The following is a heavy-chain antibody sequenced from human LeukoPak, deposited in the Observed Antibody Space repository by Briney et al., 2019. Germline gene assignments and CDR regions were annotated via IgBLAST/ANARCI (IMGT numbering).Heavy chain of an antibody. Sequence: PSETLSLTCTVSGGSISSGSYYWSWIRQPAGKGLEWIGRIYTSGSTNYNPSLKSRATISEDTSKNQFSLKLTSVTAADTAVYYCTRDLTQYYDVWSGSHGFDIWGQGTMVIVSS. D-gene: IGHD3-3*01. CDR1: GGSISSGSYY. J-gene: IGHJ3*02. CDR3: TRDLTQYYDVWSGSHGFDI. CDR2: IYTSGST. V-gene: IGHV4-61*02.